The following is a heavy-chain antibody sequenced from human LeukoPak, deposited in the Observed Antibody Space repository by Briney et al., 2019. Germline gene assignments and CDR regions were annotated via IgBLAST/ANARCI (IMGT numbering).Heavy chain of an antibody. CDR3: ARLGYCSRGSCLDWFDP. D-gene: IGHD2-15*01. J-gene: IGHJ5*02. CDR1: GGSISSYY. V-gene: IGHV4-4*07. CDR2: IYTSGST. Sequence: SETLSLTCTVSGGSISSYYWSWIRQPAGKGLEWIGRIYTSGSTNYNPSLKSRVTMSVDTSKNQSSLKLSSVTAADTAVYYCARLGYCSRGSCLDWFDPWGQGTLVTVSS.